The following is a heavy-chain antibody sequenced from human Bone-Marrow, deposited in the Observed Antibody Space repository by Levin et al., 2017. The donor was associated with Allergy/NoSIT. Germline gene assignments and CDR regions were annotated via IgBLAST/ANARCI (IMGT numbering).Heavy chain of an antibody. CDR2: ISRSSSTI. J-gene: IGHJ4*02. Sequence: PGGSLRLSCAASGFTFSRYSMNWVRQAPGRGLEWVSYISRSSSTISYADSVKGRFTISRDNAKNSLYLQMNSLRDEDTAVYYCARPDCSGTSCYYFVDSWGQGTLVTVSS. CDR1: GFTFSRYS. V-gene: IGHV3-48*02. D-gene: IGHD2-2*01. CDR3: ARPDCSGTSCYYFVDS.